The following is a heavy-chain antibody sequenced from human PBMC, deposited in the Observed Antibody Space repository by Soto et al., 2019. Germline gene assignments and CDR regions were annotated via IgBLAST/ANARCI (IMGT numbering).Heavy chain of an antibody. Sequence: QVQLVQSGAEVKKPGSSVKVSCKASGGTFSNYAINWARQAPGQGLEWMGGIIPIFGTANYAQKFQGRVTITADESTSTAYLDLSSLKSEDTAVYFCARPVEMATISRSYLFYWGQGTLVTVSS. D-gene: IGHD5-12*01. J-gene: IGHJ4*02. CDR2: IIPIFGTA. CDR3: ARPVEMATISRSYLFY. V-gene: IGHV1-69*01. CDR1: GGTFSNYA.